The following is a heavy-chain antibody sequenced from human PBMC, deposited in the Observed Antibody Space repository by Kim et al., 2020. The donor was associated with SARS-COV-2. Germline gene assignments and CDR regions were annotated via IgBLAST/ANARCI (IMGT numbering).Heavy chain of an antibody. CDR2: IWYDGSNK. V-gene: IGHV3-33*01. CDR3: AREGSYGTVNYYYGMDV. Sequence: GGSLRLSCAASGFTFSSYGMHWVRQAPGKGLEWVAVIWYDGSNKYYADSVKGRFTISRDNSKNTLYLQMNSLRAEDTAVYYCAREGSYGTVNYYYGMDVWGQGTTVTVSS. D-gene: IGHD3-16*01. J-gene: IGHJ6*02. CDR1: GFTFSSYG.